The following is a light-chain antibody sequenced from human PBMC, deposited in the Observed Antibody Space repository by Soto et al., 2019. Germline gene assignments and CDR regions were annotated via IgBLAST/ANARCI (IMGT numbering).Light chain of an antibody. CDR2: DVS. Sequence: QSVLTQPRSVSGSPGQSITISCTGTSSDVGGYNYVSWYRQHPGKAPKLMIYDVSKRPSGVPDRFSGSKSSNTASLTISGLQAEDEADYYCCSYAGSYTHYVFGTGTKLTVL. V-gene: IGLV2-11*01. CDR1: SSDVGGYNY. CDR3: CSYAGSYTHYV. J-gene: IGLJ1*01.